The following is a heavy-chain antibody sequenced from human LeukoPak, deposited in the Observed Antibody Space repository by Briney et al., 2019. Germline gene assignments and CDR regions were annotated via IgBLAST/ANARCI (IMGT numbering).Heavy chain of an antibody. CDR1: GGSIGSYY. J-gene: IGHJ4*02. D-gene: IGHD3-16*02. V-gene: IGHV4-59*01. CDR3: ARLYSRGVIVIFDY. CDR2: IYYSGST. Sequence: SETLSLTRTVSGGSIGSYYWSWIRQPPGKGLEWVGYIYYSGSTNYNPCLKSRVTISVDTSKNQFSLKLSSVTAAGTAVYYCARLYSRGVIVIFDYWGQGTLVTVSS.